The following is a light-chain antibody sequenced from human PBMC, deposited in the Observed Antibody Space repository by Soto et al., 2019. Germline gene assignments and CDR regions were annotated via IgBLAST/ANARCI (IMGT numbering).Light chain of an antibody. CDR3: QQYNSYSRT. Sequence: DIQMSQSPSTLCAALVDRVTITCRASQSISSWLAWYQQKPGKAPKLLIYKASSLESGVPSRFSGSGSGTEFTLTISSLQPDDFATYYCQQYNSYSRTFGQGTKVDIK. J-gene: IGKJ1*01. CDR1: QSISSW. V-gene: IGKV1-5*03. CDR2: KAS.